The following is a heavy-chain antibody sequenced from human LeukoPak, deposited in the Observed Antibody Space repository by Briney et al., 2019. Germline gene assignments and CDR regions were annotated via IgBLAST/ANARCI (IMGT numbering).Heavy chain of an antibody. J-gene: IGHJ4*02. D-gene: IGHD2-2*02. CDR2: ISGSGSYT. CDR3: ARPIVPDTAIPRGLGY. CDR1: GFTVSDYS. V-gene: IGHV3-23*01. Sequence: GGSLRLSCAASGFTVSDYSMAWARQAPGKGLEWVSAISGSGSYTDYAGSVKGRFTISRDNSKSTLYLLMNSLRAEDTAVYYCARPIVPDTAIPRGLGYWGQGTLVTVSS.